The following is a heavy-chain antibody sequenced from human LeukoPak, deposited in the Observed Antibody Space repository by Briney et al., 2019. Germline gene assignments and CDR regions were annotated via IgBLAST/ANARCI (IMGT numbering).Heavy chain of an antibody. V-gene: IGHV3-30*18. J-gene: IGHJ4*02. CDR3: AKVPVWQQLVDY. Sequence: GRSLRLSCAASGFTFSSYGMHWVRQAPGKGLEWVAVISYDGSNKYYADSLKGRFTISRDNSRNTLYLQMNSLRADDTAVYYCAKVPVWQQLVDYWGQGTLVTVSS. D-gene: IGHD6-13*01. CDR2: ISYDGSNK. CDR1: GFTFSSYG.